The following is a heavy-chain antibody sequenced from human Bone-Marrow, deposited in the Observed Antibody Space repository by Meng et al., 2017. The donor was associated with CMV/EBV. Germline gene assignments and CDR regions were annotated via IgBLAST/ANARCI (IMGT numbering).Heavy chain of an antibody. CDR3: ARDRVGYSSGRGGHNWFDP. V-gene: IGHV3-33*01. CDR2: IWYDGSNK. CDR1: FSSYG. D-gene: IGHD6-19*01. Sequence: FSSYGMHCVSQAPGKGLEWVAVIWYDGSNKYYADSVKGRFTISRDNSKNTLYLQMNSLRAEDTAVYYCARDRVGYSSGRGGHNWFDPWGQGTLVTVSS. J-gene: IGHJ5*02.